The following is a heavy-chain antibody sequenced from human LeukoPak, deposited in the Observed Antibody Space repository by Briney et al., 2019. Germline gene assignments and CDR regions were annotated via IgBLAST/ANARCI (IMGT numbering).Heavy chain of an antibody. V-gene: IGHV3-15*01. CDR3: TWLFNDY. CDR1: GVTLTNAW. J-gene: IGHJ4*02. D-gene: IGHD6-19*01. CDR2: IKSKSDGGTA. Sequence: PGGSLRLSCAASGVTLTNAWMTWVRQAPGKGLECGGRIKSKSDGGTADYAAPVEGRFTISRDDSKDTLYLQMNNLKTEDTAVYYCTWLFNDYWGQGTLVTVSS.